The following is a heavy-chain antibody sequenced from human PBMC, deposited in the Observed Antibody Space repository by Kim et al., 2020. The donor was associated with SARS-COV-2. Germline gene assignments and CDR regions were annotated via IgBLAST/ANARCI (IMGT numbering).Heavy chain of an antibody. Sequence: SETLSLTCTVSGGSISSYYWSWIRQPAGKGLEWIGRIYTSGSPNYNPSLKSRVTMSVDTSKNQFSLKLSSVTAADTAVYYCARVRYYLDAFDIWGQGTMVTVSS. CDR3: ARVRYYLDAFDI. J-gene: IGHJ3*02. V-gene: IGHV4-4*07. D-gene: IGHD3-10*01. CDR2: IYTSGSP. CDR1: GGSISSYY.